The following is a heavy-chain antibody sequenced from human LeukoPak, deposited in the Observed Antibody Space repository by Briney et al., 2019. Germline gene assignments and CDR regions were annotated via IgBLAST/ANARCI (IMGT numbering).Heavy chain of an antibody. J-gene: IGHJ3*02. CDR2: ISAYNGNT. V-gene: IGHV1-18*04. CDR1: GYTFTGYY. CDR3: ARDGAYYYDSSGYYGQHAFDI. Sequence: GASVKVSCKASGYTFTGYYMHWVRQAPGQGLEWMGWISAYNGNTNYAQKLQGRVTMTTDTSTSTAYMELRSLRSDDTAVYYCARDGAYYYDSSGYYGQHAFDIWGQGTMVTVSS. D-gene: IGHD3-22*01.